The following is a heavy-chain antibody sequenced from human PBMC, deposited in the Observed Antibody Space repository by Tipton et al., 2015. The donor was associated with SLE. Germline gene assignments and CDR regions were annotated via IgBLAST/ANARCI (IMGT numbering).Heavy chain of an antibody. CDR1: GGSLSGYS. Sequence: GLVKPSETLPLTCAVYGGSLSGYSWSWIRQSPGKGLEWIGEINHGGSTNYNPSLKSRVAISLDTPKNQFSLRLTSVTAADTAVYYCARGVSGYFHYCYMDVWGRGTTVTISS. CDR2: INHGGST. CDR3: ARGVSGYFHYCYMDV. V-gene: IGHV4-34*01. D-gene: IGHD3-16*01. J-gene: IGHJ6*03.